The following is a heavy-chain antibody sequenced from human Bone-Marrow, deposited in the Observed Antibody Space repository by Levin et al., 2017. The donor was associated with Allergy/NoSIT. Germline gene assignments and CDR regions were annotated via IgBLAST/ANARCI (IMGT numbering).Heavy chain of an antibody. Sequence: PGGSLRLSCAASGFTFSSYWMHWVRQAPGKGLVWVSRTNGDGSTTSYADSVEGRFTISRDNAKNTLYLQMNSLRAEDTAVYYCARVDSFNYGLDYMDVWGKGTTVTVSS. CDR3: ARVDSFNYGLDYMDV. CDR1: GFTFSSYW. D-gene: IGHD4-17*01. V-gene: IGHV3-74*01. CDR2: TNGDGSTT. J-gene: IGHJ6*03.